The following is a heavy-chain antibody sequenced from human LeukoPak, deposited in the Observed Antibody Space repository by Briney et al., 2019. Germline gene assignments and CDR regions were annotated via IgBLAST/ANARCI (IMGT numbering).Heavy chain of an antibody. CDR2: ISDRGST. V-gene: IGHV4-38-2*02. CDR1: GSSINSGYY. CDR3: ASGAAYCGGDCPPGPVDY. D-gene: IGHD2-21*02. Sequence: PSETLSLTCIVSGSSINSGYYWGWIRQPPGKGLEWIGTISDRGSTYNNPSLKSRVTISVDTSKNQFSLKLSSVTAADTAVYYCASGAAYCGGDCPPGPVDYWGQGTLVTVSS. J-gene: IGHJ4*02.